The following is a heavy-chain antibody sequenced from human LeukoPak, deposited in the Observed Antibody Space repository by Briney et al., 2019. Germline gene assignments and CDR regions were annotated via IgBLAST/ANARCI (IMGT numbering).Heavy chain of an antibody. D-gene: IGHD2-2*01. CDR2: IYHSGST. CDR1: GGSISSSNW. V-gene: IGHV4-4*02. CDR3: ARGGSSTSWPFDY. Sequence: SETLSLTCAVSGGSISSSNWWSWVRQPPGKGLEWIGEIYHSGSTYYNPSLKSRVTISVDRSKNQLSLKLSSVTAADTAVYYCARGGSSTSWPFDYWGQGTLVTVSS. J-gene: IGHJ4*02.